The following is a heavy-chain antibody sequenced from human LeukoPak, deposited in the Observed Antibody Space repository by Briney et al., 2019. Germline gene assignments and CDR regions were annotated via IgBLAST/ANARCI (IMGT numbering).Heavy chain of an antibody. CDR2: INHSGST. D-gene: IGHD3-3*01. CDR1: GGSFSGYY. Sequence: SETLSLTCAVYGGSFSGYYWSWIRQPPGKGLEWIGEINHSGSTNYNPSIKSRVTISVDTSKNQFSLKLSSVTAADTAVYYCARGGFWSGYSHRTKFDYWGQGTLVTVSS. CDR3: ARGGFWSGYSHRTKFDY. J-gene: IGHJ4*02. V-gene: IGHV4-34*01.